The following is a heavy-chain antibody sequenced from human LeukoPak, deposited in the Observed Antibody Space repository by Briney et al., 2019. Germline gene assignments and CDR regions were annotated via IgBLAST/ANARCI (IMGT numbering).Heavy chain of an antibody. CDR2: IRGDGVTT. V-gene: IGHV3-23*01. CDR3: AKIGIAVAGTSAFDI. CDR1: GFTFSSHG. Sequence: PGGSLRLSCAASGFTFSSHGMNWVRQAPGKGLEWVSGIRGDGVTTYYADSVKGRFTISRDNSKNTLYLQMNSLRAEDTAVYYCAKIGIAVAGTSAFDIWGQGTMVTVSS. J-gene: IGHJ3*02. D-gene: IGHD6-19*01.